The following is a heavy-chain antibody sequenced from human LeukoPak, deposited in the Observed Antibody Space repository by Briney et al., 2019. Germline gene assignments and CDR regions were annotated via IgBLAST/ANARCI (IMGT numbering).Heavy chain of an antibody. CDR3: AKGSSASRPYYFDY. J-gene: IGHJ4*02. Sequence: GGSLRLSCAASGFTSSHYAMSWVRQAPGKGLDWISAITDNGGGTYYADSVKGRFTISRDNSKNTLYLQMNSLRVEDTAVYYCAKGSSASRPYYFDYWGQGTLVTVSS. V-gene: IGHV3-23*01. CDR2: ITDNGGGT. CDR1: GFTSSHYA. D-gene: IGHD2-2*01.